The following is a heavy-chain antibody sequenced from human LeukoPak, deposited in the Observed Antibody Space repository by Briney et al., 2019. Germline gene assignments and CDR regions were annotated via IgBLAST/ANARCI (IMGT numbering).Heavy chain of an antibody. Sequence: YADSVKGRFTISRDNSKNTLYLQMNSLRAEDTAVYYCAKEGTTGTTSDYWGQGTLVTVSS. D-gene: IGHD1-1*01. J-gene: IGHJ4*02. CDR3: AKEGTTGTTSDY. V-gene: IGHV3-23*01.